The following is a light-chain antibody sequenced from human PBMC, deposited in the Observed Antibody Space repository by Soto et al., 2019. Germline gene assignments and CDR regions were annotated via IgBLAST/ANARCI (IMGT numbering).Light chain of an antibody. CDR2: GGT. CDR1: SSDVGSYNL. J-gene: IGLJ1*01. V-gene: IGLV2-23*01. CDR3: CSYAGITTYYV. Sequence: QSVLTQPASVSGSPGQSITISCTGTSSDVGSYNLVSWYQQHPGEAPKLMIYGGTKRPSGVSNRFSGSKSGNTASLTFSGLQAEDEADYYCCSYAGITTYYVFGTGTKVTVL.